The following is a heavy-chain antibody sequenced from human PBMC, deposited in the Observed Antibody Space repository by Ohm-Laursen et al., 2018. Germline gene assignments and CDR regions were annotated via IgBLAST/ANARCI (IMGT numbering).Heavy chain of an antibody. CDR1: GFTFSSYA. CDR2: ISSSGSTI. Sequence: SLRLSCTASGFTFSSYAMSWVRQAPGKGLEWVSYISSSGSTIHYADSVKGRFTISRDNAKNSLYLQMNSLRAEDTAVYHCARDPVRGLTDYWGQGTLATVSS. CDR3: ARDPVRGLTDY. D-gene: IGHD3-16*01. J-gene: IGHJ4*02. V-gene: IGHV3-48*03.